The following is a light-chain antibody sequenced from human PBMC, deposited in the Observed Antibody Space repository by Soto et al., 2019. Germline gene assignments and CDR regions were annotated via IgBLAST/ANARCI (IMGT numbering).Light chain of an antibody. V-gene: IGKV1-39*01. J-gene: IGKJ1*01. CDR3: QHSYSTPPT. Sequence: DIQMTQSPSSLSASVGDRVTITCRGSQTVNTYLNWYQQRPGKAPKLLISAASSLKSRVPSRFSGSGSGTDFTLTISSLQPEDSASYYCQHSYSTPPTFGQGTRVEIK. CDR2: AAS. CDR1: QTVNTY.